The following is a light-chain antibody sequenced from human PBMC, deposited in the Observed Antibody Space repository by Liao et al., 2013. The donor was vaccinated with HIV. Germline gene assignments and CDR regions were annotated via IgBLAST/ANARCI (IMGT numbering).Light chain of an antibody. CDR2: HDT. CDR3: QVWDSNSDHPYV. V-gene: IGLV3-21*04. CDR1: NIGSKS. Sequence: SYELTQPPSVSVAPGKTARITCGGNNIGSKSVHWYQQKPGQAPVLVISHDTDRPSGIPARFSASNSGNTATLTISRVEAGDEADYYCQVWDSNSDHPYVFGTGTKVTVL. J-gene: IGLJ1*01.